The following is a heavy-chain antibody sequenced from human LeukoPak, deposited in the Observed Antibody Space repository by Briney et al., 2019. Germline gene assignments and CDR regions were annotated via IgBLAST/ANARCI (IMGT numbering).Heavy chain of an antibody. J-gene: IGHJ4*02. V-gene: IGHV4-39*02. CDR1: GGSISGSSYY. Sequence: PSETLSLTCTVSGGSISGSSYYWGWIRQPPGKGLEWIGSIYYSGSTYYNSSLKSRVTISVDTSKNHFSLRLSSVTAADTAVYYCARHVTDLVLTKADSHYYFDYWGQGTLVTVSS. D-gene: IGHD2-8*01. CDR2: IYYSGST. CDR3: ARHVTDLVLTKADSHYYFDY.